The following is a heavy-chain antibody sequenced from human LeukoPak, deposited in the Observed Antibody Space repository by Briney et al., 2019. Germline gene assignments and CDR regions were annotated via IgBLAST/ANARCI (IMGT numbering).Heavy chain of an antibody. D-gene: IGHD3-10*01. J-gene: IGHJ4*02. V-gene: IGHV4-59*12. Sequence: SETLSLTCTVCGGSISSYYWSWIRQPPGKGLEWIGYIYYSGSTNYNPSLKSRVTISVDTTKNQFSLKLSSVTAADTAVYYCARDARVQKWFGELLKTTAYYFDYWGQGTLVTVSS. CDR1: GGSISSYY. CDR2: IYYSGST. CDR3: ARDARVQKWFGELLKTTAYYFDY.